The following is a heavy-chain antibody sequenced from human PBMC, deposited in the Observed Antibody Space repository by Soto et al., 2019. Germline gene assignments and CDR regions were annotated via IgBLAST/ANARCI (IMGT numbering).Heavy chain of an antibody. CDR3: ARHAHFDWLLESFDY. D-gene: IGHD3-9*01. V-gene: IGHV4-59*08. Sequence: PSETLSLTCTVSGGSISSYYWSWIRQPPGKGLEWIGYIYYSGSTNYNPSLKSRVTISVDTSKNQFSLKLSSVTAADTAVYYCARHAHFDWLLESFDYWGQGTLVTVSS. J-gene: IGHJ4*02. CDR2: IYYSGST. CDR1: GGSISSYY.